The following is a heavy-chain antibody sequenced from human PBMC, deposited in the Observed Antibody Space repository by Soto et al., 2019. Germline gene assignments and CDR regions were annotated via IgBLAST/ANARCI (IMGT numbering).Heavy chain of an antibody. Sequence: QVQLVQSGAEVKKPGASVKVSCKASGYTFTGYYMHWVRQAPGQGLEWMGWINPNSGGTNYAQKFQGWVTMTSDTSISTAYMELSRLRSDDTAVYYCARGGQLVNYYYYYMDVWGKGTTVTVSS. J-gene: IGHJ6*03. D-gene: IGHD6-6*01. CDR1: GYTFTGYY. CDR3: ARGGQLVNYYYYYMDV. V-gene: IGHV1-2*04. CDR2: INPNSGGT.